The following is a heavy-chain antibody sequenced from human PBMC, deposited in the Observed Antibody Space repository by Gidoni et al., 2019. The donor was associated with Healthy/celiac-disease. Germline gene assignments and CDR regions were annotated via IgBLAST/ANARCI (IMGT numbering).Heavy chain of an antibody. J-gene: IGHJ4*02. Sequence: LEWIGRIYTSGSTNYNPSLKSRVTISVDTSKNQFSLKLSSVTAADTAVYYCARGISYGGNSMWGQGTLVTVSS. CDR2: IYTSGST. CDR3: ARGISYGGNSM. V-gene: IGHV4-61*02. D-gene: IGHD4-17*01.